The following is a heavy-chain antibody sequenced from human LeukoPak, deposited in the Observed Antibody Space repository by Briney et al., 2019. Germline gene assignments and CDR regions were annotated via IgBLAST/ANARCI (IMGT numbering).Heavy chain of an antibody. V-gene: IGHV3-7*01. J-gene: IGHJ5*02. D-gene: IGHD2-15*01. CDR2: IKQDGSEK. CDR1: GFTFSIYA. CDR3: ARVGCSGGSCYSGRGPFDP. Sequence: PGGSLRLSCAAPGFTFSIYAMSWVRQAPGKGLEWVANIKQDGSEKYYVDSVKGRFTISRDNAKNSLYLQMNSLRAEDTAVYYCARVGCSGGSCYSGRGPFDPWGQGTLVTVSS.